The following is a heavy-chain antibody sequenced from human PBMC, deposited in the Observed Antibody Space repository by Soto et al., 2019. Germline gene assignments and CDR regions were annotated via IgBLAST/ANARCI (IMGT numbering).Heavy chain of an antibody. CDR3: ARERGSKSMDV. D-gene: IGHD2-15*01. CDR2: IKQDGSEN. CDR1: GFTFSNYW. J-gene: IGHJ6*02. V-gene: IGHV3-7*03. Sequence: PGESLKISCAASGFTFSNYWMTWVRRAPGKGLEWVANIKQDGSENSYVGSVKGRFTISRDNAKNSLYLQMNNLRAEDAAVYYCARERGSKSMDVWGQGTTVTVSS.